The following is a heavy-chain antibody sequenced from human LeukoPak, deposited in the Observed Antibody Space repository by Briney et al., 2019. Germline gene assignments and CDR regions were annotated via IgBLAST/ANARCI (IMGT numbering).Heavy chain of an antibody. CDR2: ISSSSSYI. J-gene: IGHJ5*02. V-gene: IGHV3-23*01. D-gene: IGHD3-3*01. CDR1: GFTFSSYA. Sequence: GGSLRLSCAASGFTFSSYAMSWVRQAPGKGLEWVSSISSSSSYIYYADSVKGRFTISRDNSKNTLYLQMNSLRAEDTAVYYCAKGATIIGAVISQSNWFDPWGQGTLVTVSS. CDR3: AKGATIIGAVISQSNWFDP.